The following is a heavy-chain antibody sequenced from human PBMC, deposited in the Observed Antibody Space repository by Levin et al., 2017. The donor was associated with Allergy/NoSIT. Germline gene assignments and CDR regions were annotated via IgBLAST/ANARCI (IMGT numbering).Heavy chain of an antibody. CDR3: ARDPGGYCSSTSCYGYFDY. V-gene: IGHV3-21*01. CDR2: ISSSSSYI. Sequence: GGSLRLSCAASGFTFSSYSMNWVRQAPGKGLEWVSSISSSSSYIYYADSVKGRFTISRDNAKNSLYLQMNSLRAEDTAVYYCARDPGGYCSSTSCYGYFDYWGQGTLVTVSS. CDR1: GFTFSSYS. J-gene: IGHJ4*02. D-gene: IGHD2-2*01.